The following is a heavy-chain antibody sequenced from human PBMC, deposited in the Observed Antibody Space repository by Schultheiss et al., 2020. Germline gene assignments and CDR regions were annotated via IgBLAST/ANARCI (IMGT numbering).Heavy chain of an antibody. CDR1: GGSISSYY. D-gene: IGHD2-15*01. CDR2: INHSGST. J-gene: IGHJ5*02. Sequence: SETLSLTCTVSGGSISSYYWSWIRQPPGKGLEWIGEINHSGSTNYNPSLKSRVTISVDTSKNQFSLKLSSVTAADTAVYYCASKVVVDAKGWFDPWGQGTLVTVSS. V-gene: IGHV4-34*01. CDR3: ASKVVVDAKGWFDP.